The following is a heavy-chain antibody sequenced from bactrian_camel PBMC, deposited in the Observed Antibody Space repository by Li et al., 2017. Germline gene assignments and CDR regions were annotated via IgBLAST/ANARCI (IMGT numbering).Heavy chain of an antibody. CDR1: GNTYRDYS. J-gene: IGHJ4*01. Sequence: HVQLVESGGGLVQPGGSLKLSCVASGNTYRDYSVGWFRQASGKEREGVAAIDSDGTVAYADSVKGRLSVSRDSAKKTLYLQMDSPKPEDTATYFYAATQRWRSTIAQSLTPDRYTFWGRGTQVTVS. D-gene: IGHD3*01. V-gene: IGHV3S53*01. CDR3: AATQRWRSTIAQSLTPDRYTF. CDR2: IDSDGTV.